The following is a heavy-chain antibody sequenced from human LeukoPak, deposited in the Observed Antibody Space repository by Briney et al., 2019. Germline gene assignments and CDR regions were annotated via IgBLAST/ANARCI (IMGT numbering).Heavy chain of an antibody. V-gene: IGHV3-21*01. Sequence: GGSLRLSCTASGFTFSSYSMNWVRQAPGKGLEWVSSISSSSSYIYYADSVRGRFTISRDNAKNSLYLQMNSLRAEDTAVYYCARDLDTAFDYWGQGTLVTVSS. J-gene: IGHJ4*02. CDR1: GFTFSSYS. CDR2: ISSSSSYI. D-gene: IGHD5-18*01. CDR3: ARDLDTAFDY.